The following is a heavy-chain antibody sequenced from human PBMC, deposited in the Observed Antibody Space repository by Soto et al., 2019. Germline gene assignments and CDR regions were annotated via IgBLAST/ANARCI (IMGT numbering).Heavy chain of an antibody. CDR3: ARDSGWPILNFDN. V-gene: IGHV3-30*03. D-gene: IGHD3-10*01. Sequence: GGSLRLSCVASGFTFSSYGMHWVRQAPGKGLEWVAASSYDGRETFYADSAKGRFTVSKEMSKNTAFLQMNALRHEDTAVYFCARDSGWPILNFDNWGQGTPVTVSS. CDR1: GFTFSSYG. J-gene: IGHJ4*02. CDR2: SSYDGRET.